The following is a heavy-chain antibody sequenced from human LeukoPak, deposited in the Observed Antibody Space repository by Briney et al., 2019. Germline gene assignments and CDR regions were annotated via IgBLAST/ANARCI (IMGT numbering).Heavy chain of an antibody. CDR3: ARDPPRLTSWYFDL. V-gene: IGHV4-59*01. Sequence: TPSETLSLTCTGSGGSISSYYWSWIRQPPGKGLEWIGYSYYSGSTNYNPSLKSRVTISVDTSKTQFSLKLSSVTAAATAVYYCARDPPRLTSWYFDLWGRGTLVTVSS. J-gene: IGHJ2*01. CDR2: SYYSGST. CDR1: GGSISSYY. D-gene: IGHD2/OR15-2a*01.